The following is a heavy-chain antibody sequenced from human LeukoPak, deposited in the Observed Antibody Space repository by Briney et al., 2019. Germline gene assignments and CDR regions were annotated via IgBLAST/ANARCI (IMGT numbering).Heavy chain of an antibody. J-gene: IGHJ4*02. Sequence: GGSLRLSCAASGFTFSSYTMNWVRQAPGKGLEWVSSISIGGDYIYYADSVKGRFTISRDNAKNSLYLQMNSLRAEDTAVYYCARAPWGYSYGLDYWGQGTLVTVSS. CDR3: ARAPWGYSYGLDY. CDR2: ISIGGDYI. D-gene: IGHD5-18*01. V-gene: IGHV3-21*01. CDR1: GFTFSSYT.